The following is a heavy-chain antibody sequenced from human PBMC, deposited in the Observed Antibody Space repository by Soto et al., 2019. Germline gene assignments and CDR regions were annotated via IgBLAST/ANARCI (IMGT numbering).Heavy chain of an antibody. CDR2: ISAYNGNT. CDR1: GYTFTSYG. Sequence: QVQLVQSGAEVKKPGASVKVSCKASGYTFTSYGISWVRQAPGQGLEWMGWISAYNGNTNYAQKLQGRVTMTTDTSKSTAYMELRSLRSDDTAVYYCATVTYYYDSSGPPGDAFDFWGQGTMVTVSS. CDR3: ATVTYYYDSSGPPGDAFDF. J-gene: IGHJ3*01. V-gene: IGHV1-18*01. D-gene: IGHD3-22*01.